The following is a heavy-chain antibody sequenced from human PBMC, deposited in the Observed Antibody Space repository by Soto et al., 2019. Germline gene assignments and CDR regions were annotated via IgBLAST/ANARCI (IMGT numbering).Heavy chain of an antibody. Sequence: TLSLTCAVSGYSISSGYYWGWIRQPPGKGLEWIGSIYHSGSTYYNPSLKSRVTISVDTSKNQFSLKLSSVTAADTAVYYCAREATVDLGWFDPWGQGTLVTVSS. CDR1: GYSISSGYY. J-gene: IGHJ5*02. CDR2: IYHSGST. V-gene: IGHV4-38-2*02. CDR3: AREATVDLGWFDP. D-gene: IGHD4-4*01.